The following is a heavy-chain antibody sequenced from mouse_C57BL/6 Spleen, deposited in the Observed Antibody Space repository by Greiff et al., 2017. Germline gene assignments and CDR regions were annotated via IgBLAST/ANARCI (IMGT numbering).Heavy chain of an antibody. Sequence: VQLQQSGAELVRPGASVTLSCKASGYTFTDYEMHWVKQTPVHGLEWIGAIDPETGGTAYNQKFKGKAILTADKSSSTAYMELRSLTSEDSAVYYCTRFGGYYDWFAYWGQGTLVTVSA. CDR3: TRFGGYYDWFAY. V-gene: IGHV1-15*01. CDR1: GYTFTDYE. J-gene: IGHJ3*01. D-gene: IGHD2-3*01. CDR2: IDPETGGT.